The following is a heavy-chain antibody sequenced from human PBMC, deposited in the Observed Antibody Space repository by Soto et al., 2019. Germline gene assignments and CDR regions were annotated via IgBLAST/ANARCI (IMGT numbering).Heavy chain of an antibody. J-gene: IGHJ3*02. CDR2: IYHSGST. CDR1: GGSISSSNW. V-gene: IGHV4-4*02. D-gene: IGHD3-22*01. Sequence: QVQLQESGPGLVKPSGTLSLTCAVSGGSISSSNWWSWVRQPPGKGLEWIGEIYHSGSTNYNPSLKSRVTISVDKSKNQFSLKLSSVTAADTAVYYCARDSHRPDYYDSSGYYYAFDIWGQGTMVTVSS. CDR3: ARDSHRPDYYDSSGYYYAFDI.